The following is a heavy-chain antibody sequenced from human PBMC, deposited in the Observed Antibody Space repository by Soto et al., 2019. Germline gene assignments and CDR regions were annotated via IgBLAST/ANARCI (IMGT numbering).Heavy chain of an antibody. Sequence: SVKVSCKASGGTFSSYAISWVRQAPGQGLEWMGGIIPIFGTADYAQKFQGRVTITADESTSTAYMELGSLRSEDTAVYYCARDHRYSSSWSPFDYWGQGTLVTVSS. V-gene: IGHV1-69*13. CDR3: ARDHRYSSSWSPFDY. J-gene: IGHJ4*02. D-gene: IGHD6-13*01. CDR2: IIPIFGTA. CDR1: GGTFSSYA.